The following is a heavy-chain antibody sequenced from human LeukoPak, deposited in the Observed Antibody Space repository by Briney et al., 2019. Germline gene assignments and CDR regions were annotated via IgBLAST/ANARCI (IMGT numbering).Heavy chain of an antibody. Sequence: PSETLSLTCTVSGGSISSSSYYWGWIRQPPGKGLEWIGSIYYSGSAYYNPSLKSRVTISVDTSKNQFSLKLSSVTAADTAVYYCARGNDFWSGYYNWGQGTLVTVSS. CDR1: GGSISSSSYY. CDR2: IYYSGSA. V-gene: IGHV4-39*07. D-gene: IGHD3-3*01. J-gene: IGHJ4*02. CDR3: ARGNDFWSGYYN.